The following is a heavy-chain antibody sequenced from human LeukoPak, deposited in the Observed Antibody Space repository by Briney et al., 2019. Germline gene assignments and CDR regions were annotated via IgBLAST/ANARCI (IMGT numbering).Heavy chain of an antibody. D-gene: IGHD6-19*01. Sequence: GGSLRLSCAASGFTFSSYGMHWVRQAPDKGLEWVAMISHDGGAKYYGDSVKGRLTISRDNSENTLYLQMNSLRVEDTAVYYCARDWGSSGWYNWFDPWGQGTLVTVSS. J-gene: IGHJ5*02. CDR3: ARDWGSSGWYNWFDP. CDR1: GFTFSSYG. V-gene: IGHV3-30*03. CDR2: ISHDGGAK.